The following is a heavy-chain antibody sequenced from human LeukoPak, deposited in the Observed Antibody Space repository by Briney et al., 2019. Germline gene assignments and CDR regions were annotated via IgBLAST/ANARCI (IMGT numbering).Heavy chain of an antibody. J-gene: IGHJ4*02. CDR1: GFSFSNYA. V-gene: IGHV3-64*04. CDR2: ISNGLST. D-gene: IGHD1-1*01. Sequence: GGSLRLSCSASGFSFSNYAMAWVRQAPGKGLENVSAISNGLSTYYADSVKGRFTISRDNSESTLYLQMNSLRAEDTAVYYCAMNWNCDYWGQGTLVTVSS. CDR3: AMNWNCDY.